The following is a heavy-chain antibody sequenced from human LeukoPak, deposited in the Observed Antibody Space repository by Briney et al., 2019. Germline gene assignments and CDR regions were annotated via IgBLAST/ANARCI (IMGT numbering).Heavy chain of an antibody. CDR1: GFTFRNYY. CDR2: IKQDGSEK. J-gene: IGHJ4*02. CDR3: TRDRSDMGDY. V-gene: IGHV3-7*03. D-gene: IGHD3-3*01. Sequence: GGSLRLSCVVSGFTFRNYYMSWVRQAPGKGLEWVANIKQDGSEKFYVDSVKGRFTISRDNAKNSLFLQMNSLRAEDTAVYYCTRDRSDMGDYWGQGTLVTVSS.